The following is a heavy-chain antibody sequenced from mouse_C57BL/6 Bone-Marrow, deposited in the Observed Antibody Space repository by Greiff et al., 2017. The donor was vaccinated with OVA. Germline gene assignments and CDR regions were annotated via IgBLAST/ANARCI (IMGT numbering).Heavy chain of an antibody. J-gene: IGHJ1*03. V-gene: IGHV1-69*01. CDR2: IDPSDSYT. Sequence: QVQLQQSGAELVMPGASVKLSCKASGYTFTSYWMHWVKQRPGQGLEWIGEIDPSDSYTNYNQKFKGKSTLTVDKSSSTAYMQLSSLTSEDSAVYYCAGFYWYFDVWGTGTTVTVSS. CDR1: GYTFTSYW. CDR3: AGFYWYFDV.